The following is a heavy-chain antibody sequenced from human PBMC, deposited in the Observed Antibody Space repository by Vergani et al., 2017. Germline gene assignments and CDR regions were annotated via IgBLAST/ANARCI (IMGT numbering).Heavy chain of an antibody. CDR2: IYTSGST. Sequence: QVQLQESGPGLVKPSQTLSLTCTVSGGSINSHNYYWSWIRQPAGKGLEGIGRIYTSGSTNYNPSLKSRFTMSEDTSKNQFSLNLTSVTAADTDVYCCARRSWLGVSFSKPLFDSWGQGILVTVSS. CDR3: ARRSWLGVSFSKPLFDS. J-gene: IGHJ4*02. V-gene: IGHV4-61*02. D-gene: IGHD2-15*01. CDR1: GGSINSHNYY.